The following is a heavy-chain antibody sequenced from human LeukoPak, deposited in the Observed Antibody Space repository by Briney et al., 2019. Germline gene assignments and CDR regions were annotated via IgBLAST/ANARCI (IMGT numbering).Heavy chain of an antibody. V-gene: IGHV4-34*01. D-gene: IGHD3-10*01. CDR2: INHSGST. CDR1: GGSFSGYY. Sequence: PSETLSLTCAVYGGSFSGYYWSWIRQPPGKGLEWIGEINHSGSTNYNPSLKSRVTISVDTPKNQFSLKLSSVTAADTAVYYCARGRMVRGVRRTNDYWGQGTLVTVSS. J-gene: IGHJ4*02. CDR3: ARGRMVRGVRRTNDY.